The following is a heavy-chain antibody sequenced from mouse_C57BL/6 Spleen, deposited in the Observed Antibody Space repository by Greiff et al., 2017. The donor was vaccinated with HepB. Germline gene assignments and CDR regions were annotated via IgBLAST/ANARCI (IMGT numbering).Heavy chain of an antibody. CDR1: GFTFSSYT. Sequence: DVKLVESGGGLVKPGGSLKLSCAASGFTFSSYTMSWVRQTPEKRLEWVATISGGGGNTYYPDSVKGRFTISRDNAKNTLYLQMSSLRSEDTALYYCARQELTGYYFDYWGQGTTLTVSS. J-gene: IGHJ2*01. V-gene: IGHV5-9*01. CDR2: ISGGGGNT. CDR3: ARQELTGYYFDY. D-gene: IGHD4-1*01.